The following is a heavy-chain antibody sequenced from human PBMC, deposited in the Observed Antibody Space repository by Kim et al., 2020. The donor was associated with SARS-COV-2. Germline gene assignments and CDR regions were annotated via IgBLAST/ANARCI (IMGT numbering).Heavy chain of an antibody. Sequence: SETLSPTCAVYGGSFSGYYWSWIRQPPGKGLEWIGEINHSGSTNYNPSLKSRVTISVDTSKNQFSLKLSSVTAADTAVYYCARGWFSRKIQLWLRHYYYYGMDVWGQGTTVTVSS. CDR3: ARGWFSRKIQLWLRHYYYYGMDV. V-gene: IGHV4-34*01. CDR2: INHSGST. J-gene: IGHJ6*02. CDR1: GGSFSGYY. D-gene: IGHD5-18*01.